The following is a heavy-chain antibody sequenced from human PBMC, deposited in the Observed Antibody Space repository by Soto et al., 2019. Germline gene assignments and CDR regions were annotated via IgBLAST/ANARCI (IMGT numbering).Heavy chain of an antibody. CDR2: IRSKTNNYAT. D-gene: IGHD6-13*01. Sequence: DVQLVESGGGLVQPGGSLKLSCAASGFIFSDSAIHWVRQASGKGLEWVGRIRSKTNNYATAYAASVKGRVAISRDDSKNTAYLQINSLKTEDTAVYYCTRHISGRGILYFDYGMDVWGQGTTVTVSS. CDR1: GFIFSDSA. V-gene: IGHV3-73*02. J-gene: IGHJ6*02. CDR3: TRHISGRGILYFDYGMDV.